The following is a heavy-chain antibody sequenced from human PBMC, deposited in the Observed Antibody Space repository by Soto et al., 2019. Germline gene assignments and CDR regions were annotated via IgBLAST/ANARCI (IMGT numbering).Heavy chain of an antibody. D-gene: IGHD2-15*01. CDR2: ISGSGGST. J-gene: IGHJ3*02. CDR1: GFTFSSYA. CDR3: AKEGYCSGGSCSHDAFDI. V-gene: IGHV3-23*01. Sequence: EVQLLESGGGLVQPGGSLRLSCAASGFTFSSYAMSWVRQAPGKGLEWVSAISGSGGSTYYADSVKGRFTISRDNSKNTLYLQMNSLRAEHTAVYYCAKEGYCSGGSCSHDAFDIWGQGTMATVSS.